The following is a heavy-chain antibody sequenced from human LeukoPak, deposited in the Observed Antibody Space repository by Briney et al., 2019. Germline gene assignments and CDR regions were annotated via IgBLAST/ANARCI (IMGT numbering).Heavy chain of an antibody. CDR1: GGTFSSYA. D-gene: IGHD6-19*01. J-gene: IGHJ4*02. CDR2: IIPIFGTA. V-gene: IGHV1-69*13. CDR3: ARLWEQWLVLDY. Sequence: ASVKVSCKASGGTFSSYAISWVRQAPGQGLEWMGGIIPIFGTANYAQKFQGRVTITADESTSTAYMELSSLRSEDTAVYYCARLWEQWLVLDYWGQGTLVTVSS.